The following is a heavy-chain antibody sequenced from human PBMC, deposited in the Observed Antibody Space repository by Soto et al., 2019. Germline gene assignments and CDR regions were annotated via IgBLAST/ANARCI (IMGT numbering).Heavy chain of an antibody. V-gene: IGHV4-30-4*02. D-gene: IGHD3-22*01. CDR2: ISHIGTT. J-gene: IGHJ3*02. CDR1: GGSFSGYY. Sequence: PSETLSLTCAVYGGSFSGYYWSWIRQTPGKGLEWIGYISHIGTTYYNPSLKSRVTISADTSKKKFSLRLTSVTAADTAVYYCARADDYNDGSGYKMDAFDIWGQGTVVTVSS. CDR3: ARADDYNDGSGYKMDAFDI.